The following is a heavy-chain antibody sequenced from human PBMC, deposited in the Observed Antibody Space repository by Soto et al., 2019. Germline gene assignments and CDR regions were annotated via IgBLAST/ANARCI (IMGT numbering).Heavy chain of an antibody. CDR2: IIPIFGTA. D-gene: IGHD2-21*02. J-gene: IGHJ6*02. V-gene: IGHV1-69*13. CDR1: GGTFNSYA. Sequence: SVKVSCKASGGTFNSYAISWVRQAPGQGLEWMGGIIPIFGTANYAQKFQGRVTITADESTSTAYMELSSLRSEDTAVYYCARDGIVVVTAIDYYYGMDVWGQGTTVTVSS. CDR3: ARDGIVVVTAIDYYYGMDV.